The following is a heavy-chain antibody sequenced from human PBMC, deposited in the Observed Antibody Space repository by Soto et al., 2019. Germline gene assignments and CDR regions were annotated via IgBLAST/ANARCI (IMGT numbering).Heavy chain of an antibody. CDR2: ISGSSIYI. Sequence: GGSLRLSCEASGFTFSRVSMNWVRQVPGKGLEWVSHISGSSIYIHYADSVRGRFTISRDNAKNSVYLQMDSLRVEDTAVYYCAREGALKPFSSWGQGALVTVSS. V-gene: IGHV3-21*01. CDR3: AREGALKPFSS. CDR1: GFTFSRVS. J-gene: IGHJ5*02.